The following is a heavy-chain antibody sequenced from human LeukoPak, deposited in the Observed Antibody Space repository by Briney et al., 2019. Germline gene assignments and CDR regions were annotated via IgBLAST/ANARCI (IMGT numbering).Heavy chain of an antibody. CDR1: GYTFSSSG. CDR2: TSAYNGNT. V-gene: IGHV1-18*01. D-gene: IGHD5-12*01. CDR3: ARSGAYGYYYYYYYMDV. J-gene: IGHJ6*03. Sequence: APVKASCKASGYTFSSSGISWVRQAPGQGLEWMGWTSAYNGNTNYAQKVQGRVTMTTDTSTSTAYMEVKSLRSDDTAVYYCARSGAYGYYYYYYYMDVWGKGTTVTVSS.